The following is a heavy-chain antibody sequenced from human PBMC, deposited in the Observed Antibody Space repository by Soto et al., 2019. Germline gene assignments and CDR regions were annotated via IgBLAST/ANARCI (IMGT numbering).Heavy chain of an antibody. V-gene: IGHV5-51*01. CDR3: ARRDSGYDLDY. CDR1: GYDFTTHW. CDR2: IYPRDSDT. Sequence: GESLKISCQISGYDFTTHWIGWVRQMPGKGLEWMGTIYPRDSDTRYSPSFQGQVSISADKSVSTAYLQWGSLKASDTAMYYCARRDSGYDLDYWGQGTLVTVSS. J-gene: IGHJ4*02. D-gene: IGHD5-12*01.